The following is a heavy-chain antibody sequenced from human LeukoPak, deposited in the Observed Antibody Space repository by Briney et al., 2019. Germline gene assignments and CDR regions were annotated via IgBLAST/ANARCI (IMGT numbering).Heavy chain of an antibody. D-gene: IGHD5-12*01. J-gene: IGHJ4*02. CDR2: ISGSGGST. CDR1: GFTFSSYV. CDR3: AKARLRSVLDDY. Sequence: GGSLRLSCAAYGFTFSSYVMSWVRQAPGKGLEWVSAISGSGGSTYHADSVKGRFNISRDNSKNTLYLQMNSLRAEDTAVYYCAKARLRSVLDDYWGQGTLVTVSS. V-gene: IGHV3-23*01.